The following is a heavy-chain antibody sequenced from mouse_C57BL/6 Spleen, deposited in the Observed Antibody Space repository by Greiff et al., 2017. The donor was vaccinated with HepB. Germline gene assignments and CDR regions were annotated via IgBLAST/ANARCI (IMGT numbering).Heavy chain of an antibody. J-gene: IGHJ2*01. V-gene: IGHV1-61*01. Sequence: VKLQQPGAELVRPGSSVKLSCKASGYTFTSYWMDWVKQRPGQGLEWIGNIYPSDSETHYNQKFKDKATLTVDKSSSTAYMQISSLTSEDSAVYYCARRGYSNYLYFDYWGQGTTLTVSS. D-gene: IGHD2-5*01. CDR2: IYPSDSET. CDR3: ARRGYSNYLYFDY. CDR1: GYTFTSYW.